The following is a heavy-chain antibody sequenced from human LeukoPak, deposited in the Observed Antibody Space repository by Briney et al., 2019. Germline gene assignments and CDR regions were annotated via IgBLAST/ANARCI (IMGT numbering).Heavy chain of an antibody. Sequence: PGGSLRLSCAASGFTFSSYAMHWVRQAPGKGLEWVAVISYDGSNKYYADSVKGRFTISRDNSKNTLYLQMNSLRAEDTAVYYCASFYGLFDYWGQGTLVTVSS. V-gene: IGHV3-30-3*01. D-gene: IGHD2/OR15-2a*01. CDR2: ISYDGSNK. CDR1: GFTFSSYA. CDR3: ASFYGLFDY. J-gene: IGHJ4*02.